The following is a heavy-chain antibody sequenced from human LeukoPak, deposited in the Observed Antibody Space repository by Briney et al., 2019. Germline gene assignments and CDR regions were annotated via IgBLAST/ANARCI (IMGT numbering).Heavy chain of an antibody. J-gene: IGHJ4*02. Sequence: GGSLRLSCAASGFTFSSYWMSWVRQAPEKGLEWISYISSSSSYTNYADSVKGRFTISRDNAKNSLYLQMNSLRAEDTAVYYCARGRRPFDFWGQGTLVTVSS. CDR3: ARGRRPFDF. CDR1: GFTFSSYW. CDR2: ISSSSSYT. V-gene: IGHV3-21*05.